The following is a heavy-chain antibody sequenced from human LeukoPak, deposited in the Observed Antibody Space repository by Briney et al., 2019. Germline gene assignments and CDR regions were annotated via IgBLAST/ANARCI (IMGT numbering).Heavy chain of an antibody. V-gene: IGHV4-59*01. CDR1: GGSISSYY. J-gene: IGHJ3*02. CDR3: ARDVVVRAAFDI. Sequence: SETLSLTCTVSGGSISSYYWSWIRQPPGKGLEWIGYIYYSGSTNYNPSLKSRVTISVDTSKNQFSLKLSSVTAADTAVHYCARDVVVRAAFDIWGQGTMVTVSS. CDR2: IYYSGST. D-gene: IGHD2-15*01.